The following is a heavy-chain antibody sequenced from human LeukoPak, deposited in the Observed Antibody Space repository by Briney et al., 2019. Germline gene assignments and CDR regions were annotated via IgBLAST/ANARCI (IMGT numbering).Heavy chain of an antibody. Sequence: PGGSLRLSCAASGFTFSDSRMSWVRQAPGKGLEWVANMNQDGSAKGYVDSVKGRFTISRDNARNSLYLQMSSLRPEDTAVYYCATYTHWVAGDVWGQGTTVTVSS. CDR2: MNQDGSAK. V-gene: IGHV3-7*01. CDR1: GFTFSDSR. D-gene: IGHD3-16*01. J-gene: IGHJ6*02. CDR3: ATYTHWVAGDV.